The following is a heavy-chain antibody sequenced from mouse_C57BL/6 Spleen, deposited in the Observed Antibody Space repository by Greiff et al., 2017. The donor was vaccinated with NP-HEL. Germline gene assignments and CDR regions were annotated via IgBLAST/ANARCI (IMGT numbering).Heavy chain of an antibody. Sequence: QVQLKESGAELVRPGTSVKVSCKASGYAFTNYLIEWVKQRPGQGLEWIGVINPGSGGTNYNEKFKGKATLTADKSSSTAYMQLSSLTSEDSAVYFCARCGYYKYFDVWGTGTTVTVSS. CDR1: GYAFTNYL. V-gene: IGHV1-54*01. D-gene: IGHD2-3*01. CDR3: ARCGYYKYFDV. J-gene: IGHJ1*03. CDR2: INPGSGGT.